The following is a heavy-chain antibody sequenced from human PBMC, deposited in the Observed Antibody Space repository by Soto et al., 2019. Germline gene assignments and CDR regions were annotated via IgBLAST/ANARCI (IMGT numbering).Heavy chain of an antibody. CDR2: IYYSGST. J-gene: IGHJ6*02. CDR3: ARGPYDFWSGYYTSYYGMDV. Sequence: QVQLQESGPGLVKPSETLSLTCTVSGGSISSYYWSWIRQPPGKGLEWIGYIYYSGSTNYNPSLKSRVTLSVDTSKNQFSLKLSSVTAADTAVYYCARGPYDFWSGYYTSYYGMDVWGQGTTVTVSS. CDR1: GGSISSYY. D-gene: IGHD3-3*01. V-gene: IGHV4-59*01.